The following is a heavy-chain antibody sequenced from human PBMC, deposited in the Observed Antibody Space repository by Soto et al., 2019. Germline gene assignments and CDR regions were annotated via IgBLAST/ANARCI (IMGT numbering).Heavy chain of an antibody. CDR1: GYTFTSYA. CDR2: INAGNGNT. CDR3: ARGWEVVVAALTFDY. J-gene: IGHJ4*02. D-gene: IGHD2-15*01. Sequence: QVQLVQSGAEVKKPGASVKVSCKASGYTFTSYAMHWVRQAPGQRLEWMGWINAGNGNTKYSQKFQGRVTITRDTSASTAYMELSSLRSEDTAVYYCARGWEVVVAALTFDYWGQGTLVTVSS. V-gene: IGHV1-3*01.